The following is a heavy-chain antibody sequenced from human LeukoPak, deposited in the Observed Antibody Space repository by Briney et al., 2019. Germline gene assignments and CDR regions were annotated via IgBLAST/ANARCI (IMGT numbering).Heavy chain of an antibody. D-gene: IGHD3-9*01. CDR3: ATGTGYYYDR. CDR2: IKRDGSEK. CDR1: GFTFRDYW. V-gene: IGHV3-7*03. Sequence: GGSLRLSCAASGFTFRDYWMTWVRQAPGKGLEWVANIKRDGSEKYYVDSVRGRFTISRDNSKNTLYLQMNSLRAEDTAVYYCATGTGYYYDRWGQGTLVTVAS. J-gene: IGHJ4*02.